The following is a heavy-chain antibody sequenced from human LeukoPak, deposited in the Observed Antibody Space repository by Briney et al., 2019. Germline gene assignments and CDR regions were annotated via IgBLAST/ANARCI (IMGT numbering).Heavy chain of an antibody. CDR1: GFTFSSYA. CDR3: AKYATYDSSGYYPHY. J-gene: IGHJ4*02. V-gene: IGHV3-23*01. Sequence: GGSLRLSCAASGFTFSSYAMSWVRQAPGKGLEWVSAISGSGGSTYYADSVKGRFTISRDNSKNTQYLQMNSLRAEDTAVYYCAKYATYDSSGYYPHYWGQGTLVTVPS. D-gene: IGHD3-22*01. CDR2: ISGSGGST.